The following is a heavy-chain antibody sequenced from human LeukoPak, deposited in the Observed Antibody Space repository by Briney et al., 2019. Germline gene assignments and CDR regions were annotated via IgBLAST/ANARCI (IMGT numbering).Heavy chain of an antibody. CDR1: GGTFSSYA. Sequence: SVKVSCKASGGTFSSYAISWVRQAPGQGLEWMGGIIPIFGTANYAQKSQGRVTITADESTSTAYMELSSLRSEDTAVYYCARAGDCSSTSCYIKGGDAFDIWGQGTVVTVSS. V-gene: IGHV1-69*01. CDR2: IIPIFGTA. CDR3: ARAGDCSSTSCYIKGGDAFDI. D-gene: IGHD2-2*02. J-gene: IGHJ3*02.